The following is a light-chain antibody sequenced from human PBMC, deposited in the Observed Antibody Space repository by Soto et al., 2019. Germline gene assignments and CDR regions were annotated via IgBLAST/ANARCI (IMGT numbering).Light chain of an antibody. V-gene: IGKV3-20*01. CDR1: QIISSSY. J-gene: IGKJ1*01. CDR3: HQYGSSPAT. CDR2: GAS. Sequence: EIVLTQSAGTLSLSQGERATLSCRASQIISSSYLALYQQRPGQAPRLLIYGASSRATGIPDRFSGSGSGTDFTVTISRLEPEDFAVYYCHQYGSSPATFGQGTKVEIK.